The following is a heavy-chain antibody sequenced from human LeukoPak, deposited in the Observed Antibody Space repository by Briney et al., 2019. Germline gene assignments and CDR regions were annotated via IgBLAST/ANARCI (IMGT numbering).Heavy chain of an antibody. V-gene: IGHV4-4*07. CDR1: GGSISSYY. Sequence: PSETLSLTCTFSGGSISSYYWSWIRQPAGKGLEWIGRIYTSGSTNYNPSLKSRVTMSVDTSKNQFSLKLSSVTAADTAVYYCARAYSSSWYWNWFDPWGQGTLVTVSS. J-gene: IGHJ5*02. D-gene: IGHD6-13*01. CDR2: IYTSGST. CDR3: ARAYSSSWYWNWFDP.